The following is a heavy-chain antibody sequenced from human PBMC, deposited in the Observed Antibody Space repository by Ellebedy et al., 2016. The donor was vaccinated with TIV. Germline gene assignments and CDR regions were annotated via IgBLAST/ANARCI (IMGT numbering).Heavy chain of an antibody. CDR2: INGNAVST. J-gene: IGHJ4*02. D-gene: IGHD4-23*01. CDR3: ARDAADSGGKFDY. V-gene: IGHV3-23*01. CDR1: GFTFSSYA. Sequence: PGGSLRLSCAASGFTFSSYAMSWVRQAPGQGLEWVSGINGNAVSTAYADSVKGRFTISRDNSTNTLYLQMNSLRAEDTAVYYCARDAADSGGKFDYWGQGALVTVSS.